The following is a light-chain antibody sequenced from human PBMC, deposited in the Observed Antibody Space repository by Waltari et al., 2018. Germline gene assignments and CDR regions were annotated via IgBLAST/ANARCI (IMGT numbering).Light chain of an antibody. V-gene: IGKV3-11*01. CDR1: QSVNNY. CDR2: DAS. Sequence: EIVLTQSPATLCLSPGERVTLPRRASQSVNNYLAWYQQKPGQAPRLLIYDASSRATGIPARFSGNGSGTDFTLTISSLEAEDFAVYYCQQRSIRPPAYSFGQGTRLEIK. J-gene: IGKJ2*03. CDR3: QQRSIRPPAYS.